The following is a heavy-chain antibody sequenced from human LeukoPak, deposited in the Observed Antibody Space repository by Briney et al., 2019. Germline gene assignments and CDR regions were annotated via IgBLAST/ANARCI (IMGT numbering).Heavy chain of an antibody. CDR3: ARGVVGATEWFDP. J-gene: IGHJ5*02. V-gene: IGHV4-34*01. CDR1: GGSFSGYY. Sequence: SETLSLTCAVYGGSFSGYYWSWIRQPPGKGLEWIGEINHSGSTNYNPSLKSRVTISVDTSKNLFSLKLSSVTAADTAVHYCARGVVGATEWFDPWGQGTLVTVSS. D-gene: IGHD1-26*01. CDR2: INHSGST.